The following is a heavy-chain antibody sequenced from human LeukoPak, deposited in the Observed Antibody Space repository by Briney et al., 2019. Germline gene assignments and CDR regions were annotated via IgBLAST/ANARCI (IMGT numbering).Heavy chain of an antibody. J-gene: IGHJ4*02. V-gene: IGHV4-34*01. CDR2: INHSGST. CDR3: AGWGLSDTYLIFDY. CDR1: GGSFRGYS. Sequence: SETLSLTCAVYGGSFRGYSWTWIRQSPGKGLVWIGEINHSGSTNYNPSLKSRVTISVDSSKNQFSLRLSSVTAADTAVYYCAGWGLSDTYLIFDYWGQGTLVTVSS. D-gene: IGHD1-26*01.